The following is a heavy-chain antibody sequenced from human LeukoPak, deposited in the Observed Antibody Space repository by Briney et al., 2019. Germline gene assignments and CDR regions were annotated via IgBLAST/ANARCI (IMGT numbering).Heavy chain of an antibody. CDR1: GFTFSSYT. V-gene: IGHV3-21*01. Sequence: GGSLRLSCAASGFTFSSYTMNWVRQAPGQGLEWVSSISSSSSYIYYADSVKGRFTISRDNAKNSLYLQMNSLRAEDTAVYYCARGTDDFWSGYYPLYMDVWGKGTTVTVSS. J-gene: IGHJ6*04. CDR3: ARGTDDFWSGYYPLYMDV. D-gene: IGHD3-3*01. CDR2: ISSSSSYI.